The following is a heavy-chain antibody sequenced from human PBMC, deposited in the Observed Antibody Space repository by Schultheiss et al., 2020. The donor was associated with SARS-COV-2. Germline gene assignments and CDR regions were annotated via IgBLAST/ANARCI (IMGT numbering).Heavy chain of an antibody. Sequence: GESLKISCAASGFTFSDYWMHWVRQAPGKGLEWLTLISYDGTKKYYADSVKGRFTVSRDNSKKTMYLQMNSLRGEDTAVYYCAKALYSYTSGSYTAYGMDVWGQGTTVTVSS. J-gene: IGHJ6*02. D-gene: IGHD3-10*01. CDR3: AKALYSYTSGSYTAYGMDV. CDR1: GFTFSDYW. V-gene: IGHV3-30*19. CDR2: ISYDGTKK.